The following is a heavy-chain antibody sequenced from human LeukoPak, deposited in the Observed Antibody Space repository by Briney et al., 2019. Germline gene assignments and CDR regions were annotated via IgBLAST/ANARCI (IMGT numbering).Heavy chain of an antibody. CDR1: GGSFSGYF. V-gene: IGHV4-34*01. CDR3: ARGQFQRDY. J-gene: IGHJ4*02. Sequence: SETLSLACAVYGGSFSGYFWSWIRQPPGKGLEWIGEVNHSGRTNYNPSLKSRVTISVDPSKSQFSLNLRSVTAADTAVYYCARGQFQRDYWGQGTLVIVSS. CDR2: VNHSGRT.